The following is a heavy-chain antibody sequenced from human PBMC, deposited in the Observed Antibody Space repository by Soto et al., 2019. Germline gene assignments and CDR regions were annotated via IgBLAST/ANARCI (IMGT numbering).Heavy chain of an antibody. CDR2: IYTSGST. CDR1: GGSISSYY. D-gene: IGHD2-21*02. Sequence: PSETLSLTCTVSGGSISSYYRSWIRQPAGKGLEWIGRIYTSGSTNYNPSLKSRVTMSVDTSKNQFSLKLSSVTAADTAVYYCASSPYCGGDCSFYYGMDVWGQGTTVTVSS. V-gene: IGHV4-4*07. J-gene: IGHJ6*02. CDR3: ASSPYCGGDCSFYYGMDV.